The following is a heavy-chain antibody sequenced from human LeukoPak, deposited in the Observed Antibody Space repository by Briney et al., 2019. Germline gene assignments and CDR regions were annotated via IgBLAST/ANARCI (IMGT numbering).Heavy chain of an antibody. CDR2: IYSGGST. J-gene: IGHJ4*02. Sequence: GGSLRLSCAPSGFTVSSNYMSWVRQAPGKGLEWVSVIYSGGSTYYADSVKGRFTISRDNSKNTLYLQMNSLRGEDTAVYYCAGGAYYYDSSGPYWGQGTLVTVSS. CDR1: GFTVSSNY. D-gene: IGHD3-22*01. CDR3: AGGAYYYDSSGPY. V-gene: IGHV3-53*01.